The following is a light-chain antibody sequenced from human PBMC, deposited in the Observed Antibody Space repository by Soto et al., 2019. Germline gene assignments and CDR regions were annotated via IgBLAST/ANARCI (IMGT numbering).Light chain of an antibody. CDR3: ATWDDSLNGYVV. J-gene: IGLJ2*01. V-gene: IGLV1-44*01. CDR2: FNS. CDR1: RSNIESNT. Sequence: QSVLTQPPSVSGTPGQRITISCSGSRSNIESNTVNWYQQLPGTAPKHLIFFNSHRPSGVPDRFSGSKSGTSASLAISGLQSEDEADYYCATWDDSLNGYVVFGGGTKLTVL.